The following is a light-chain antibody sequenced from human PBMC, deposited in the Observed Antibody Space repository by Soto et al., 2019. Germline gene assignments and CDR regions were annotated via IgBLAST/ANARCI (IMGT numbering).Light chain of an antibody. V-gene: IGLV2-8*01. CDR3: ASYAGSQNYV. CDR1: SADVGGYNF. J-gene: IGLJ1*01. Sequence: QSVLTQPPSASGSLGQSVTISCTGTSADVGGYNFVSWYQQHPGKAPKHMIFEVSQRPSGVPDRFSGSKSGNTASLTVSELQAEDEADYYCASYAGSQNYVFGTGTKVTVL. CDR2: EVS.